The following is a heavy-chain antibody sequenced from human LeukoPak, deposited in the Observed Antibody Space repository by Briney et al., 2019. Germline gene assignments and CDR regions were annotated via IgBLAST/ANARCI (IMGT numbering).Heavy chain of an antibody. CDR1: GYSFTSYW. CDR3: ARWVRDFDY. J-gene: IGHJ4*02. Sequence: HGESLKISCKGSGYSFTSYWISWVRQMPGKGLEWMGRIDPSDSYTNYSPSFQGHVTISTDKSISTAFLQWSSLKASDTAMYYCARWVRDFDYWGQGTLVTVSS. V-gene: IGHV5-10-1*01. D-gene: IGHD2-21*01. CDR2: IDPSDSYT.